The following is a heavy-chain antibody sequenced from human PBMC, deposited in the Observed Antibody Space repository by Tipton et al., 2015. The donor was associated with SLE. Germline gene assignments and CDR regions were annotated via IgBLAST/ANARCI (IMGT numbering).Heavy chain of an antibody. CDR2: INHSGST. D-gene: IGHD3-3*01. Sequence: TLSLTCTVSGGSISSYYWSWIRQPPGKGLEWIGEINHSGSTNYNPSLKSRVTISVDTSKNQFSLKLSSVTAADTAVYYCARVGEPNHYDFWSGYHYWYFDLWGRGTLVTVSS. CDR3: ARVGEPNHYDFWSGYHYWYFDL. V-gene: IGHV4-34*01. CDR1: GGSISSYY. J-gene: IGHJ2*01.